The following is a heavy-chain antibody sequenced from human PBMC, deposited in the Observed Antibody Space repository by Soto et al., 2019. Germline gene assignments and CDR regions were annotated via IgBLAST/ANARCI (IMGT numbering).Heavy chain of an antibody. CDR2: FDPEDGET. V-gene: IGHV1-24*01. CDR3: ATVSSCSGGSCYSYYGLDV. J-gene: IGHJ6*02. D-gene: IGHD2-15*01. Sequence: GASVKVSCKVSGYTLSELSMHWVRQAPGKGLEWMGGFDPEDGETIYAQKFQGRVTMTEDTSTDTAYMELSSLRSEDTAVYYCATVSSCSGGSCYSYYGLDVWGQGTTVTVSS. CDR1: GYTLSELS.